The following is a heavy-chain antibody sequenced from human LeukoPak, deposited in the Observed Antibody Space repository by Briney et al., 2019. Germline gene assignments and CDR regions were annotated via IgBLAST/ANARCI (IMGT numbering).Heavy chain of an antibody. J-gene: IGHJ4*02. CDR2: ISGSGGST. CDR1: GFTFSSYA. D-gene: IGHD3-22*01. CDR3: AKASAMIVVVSKHFDY. V-gene: IGHV3-23*01. Sequence: GGSLRLSCAASGFTFSSYAMNWVRQAPGKGLEWVSAISGSGGSTYYADSVKGRFTISRDNSKNTLYLQMNSLRAEDTAVYYCAKASAMIVVVSKHFDYWGQGTLVTVSS.